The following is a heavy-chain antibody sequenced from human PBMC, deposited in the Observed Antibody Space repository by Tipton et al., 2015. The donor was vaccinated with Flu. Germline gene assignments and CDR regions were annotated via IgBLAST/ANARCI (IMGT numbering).Heavy chain of an antibody. D-gene: IGHD3-3*01. CDR3: AREKRFLEFNRLDT. Sequence: SLRLSCVASGFTFSSYSFNWVRQAPGKGLEWVSSITSSSTYIYYGDSVKGRFTVSRDNSKNSLYLQMNDLRAEDTTVYYCAREKRFLEFNRLDTWGQGILVTVAS. CDR1: GFTFSSYS. CDR2: ITSSSTYI. J-gene: IGHJ5*02. V-gene: IGHV3-21*06.